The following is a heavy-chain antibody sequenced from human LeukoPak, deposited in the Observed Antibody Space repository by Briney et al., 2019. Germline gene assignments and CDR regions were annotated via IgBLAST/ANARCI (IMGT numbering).Heavy chain of an antibody. CDR1: GFTFSSYG. J-gene: IGHJ4*02. D-gene: IGHD3-22*01. V-gene: IGHV3-33*01. Sequence: GGSLRLSCAASGFTFSSYGMHWVRQAPGKGLEWVAVIWYDGSNKYYADSVKGRFTISRDNSKNTLYLQMNSLRAEDTAVYYCARDRLLDENQYYYDSSGYGYFDYWGQGTLVTVSS. CDR2: IWYDGSNK. CDR3: ARDRLLDENQYYYDSSGYGYFDY.